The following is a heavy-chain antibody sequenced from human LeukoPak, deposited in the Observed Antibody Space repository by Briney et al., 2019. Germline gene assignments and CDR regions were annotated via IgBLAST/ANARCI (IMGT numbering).Heavy chain of an antibody. J-gene: IGHJ4*02. V-gene: IGHV3-30*18. D-gene: IGHD5-18*01. Sequence: GRSLRLSCAASGFTFSSYAMHWVRQAPGKGLEWVAVISYDGSNKYYADSVKGRFTISRDNSKNTLYLQMNSLRAEDTAVYYCAKSRSVIQLWLGFDYWGQGTLVTVSS. CDR2: ISYDGSNK. CDR3: AKSRSVIQLWLGFDY. CDR1: GFTFSSYA.